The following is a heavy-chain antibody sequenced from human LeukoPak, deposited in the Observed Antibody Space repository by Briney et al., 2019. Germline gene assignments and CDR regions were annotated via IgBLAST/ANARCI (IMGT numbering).Heavy chain of an antibody. Sequence: GGSLRLSCAASGFTFSSYSMNWVRQAPGKGLEWVSSISSSSSYIYYADSVKGRFTISRGNAKNSLYLQMNSLRAEDTAVYYCARDSRRLRLGFDYWGQGTLVTVSS. CDR1: GFTFSSYS. CDR3: ARDSRRLRLGFDY. J-gene: IGHJ4*02. D-gene: IGHD5-12*01. V-gene: IGHV3-21*01. CDR2: ISSSSSYI.